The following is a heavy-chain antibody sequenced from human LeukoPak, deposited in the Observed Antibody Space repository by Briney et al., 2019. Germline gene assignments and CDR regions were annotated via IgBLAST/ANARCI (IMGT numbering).Heavy chain of an antibody. CDR2: ISSSGSTI. Sequence: PGGSLRLSCAASGFTLSSFEMNWVRQAPGKGLEWVSYISSSGSTIYYADSVKGRFTISRDNAKNSLYLQMNSLRAEDTAVYYCARDGQSLYYMDVWGKGTTVTISS. J-gene: IGHJ6*03. V-gene: IGHV3-48*03. CDR1: GFTLSSFE. CDR3: ARDGQSLYYMDV.